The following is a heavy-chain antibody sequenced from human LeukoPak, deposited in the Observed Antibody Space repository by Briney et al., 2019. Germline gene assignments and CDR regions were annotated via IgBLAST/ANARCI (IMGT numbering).Heavy chain of an antibody. D-gene: IGHD1-1*01. CDR2: ISSSSSYT. J-gene: IGHJ3*02. CDR1: GFTFSDYY. Sequence: GGSLRLSCAASGFTFSDYYLSWIRQAPGKGLEWVSYISSSSSYTNYADSVKGRFTISRDNAKNSLYLQMNSLRAEDTAVYYCARDAEATQPDAFDIWGQGTMVTVSS. CDR3: ARDAEATQPDAFDI. V-gene: IGHV3-11*05.